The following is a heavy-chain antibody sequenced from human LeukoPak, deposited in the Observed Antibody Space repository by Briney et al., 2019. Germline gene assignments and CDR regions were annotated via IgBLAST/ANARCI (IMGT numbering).Heavy chain of an antibody. CDR1: GYTLTELS. CDR3: ATQSLGSIAAARTGVFYWFDP. D-gene: IGHD6-13*01. J-gene: IGHJ5*02. CDR2: FDPEDGET. Sequence: ASVKVSCKVSGYTLTELSMHWVRQAPGKGLEWMGGFDPEDGETIYAQKFQGRVTMTEDTSTDTAYMELSSLRSEDTAVYYCATQSLGSIAAARTGVFYWFDPWGQGTLVTVSS. V-gene: IGHV1-24*01.